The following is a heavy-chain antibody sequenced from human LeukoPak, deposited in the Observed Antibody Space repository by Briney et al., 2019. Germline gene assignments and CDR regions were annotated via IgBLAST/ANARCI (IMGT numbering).Heavy chain of an antibody. CDR2: ISSSGSTI. D-gene: IGHD1-1*01. J-gene: IGHJ3*02. CDR3: ARETRSRGNAFDI. Sequence: GGSLRLSCAASGFTFSSYSMNWVRQAPGKGLEWVSYISSSGSTIYYADSVKGRFTISRDNAKNSLYLQMNSLRAEDTAVYYCARETRSRGNAFDIWGQGTMVTVSS. V-gene: IGHV3-48*04. CDR1: GFTFSSYS.